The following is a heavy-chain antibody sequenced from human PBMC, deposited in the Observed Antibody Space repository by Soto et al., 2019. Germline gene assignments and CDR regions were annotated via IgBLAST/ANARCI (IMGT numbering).Heavy chain of an antibody. Sequence: QVQLQESGPGLVKPSQTLSLTCSVSGGSISSGAYYWTWIRQHPGKGLEWIGYIYYSGSTYYSPSLKSRVNRSIDTAENQFALKLSSVTAADTAVYYCARGDYYFDYWGQGTLGTVSS. D-gene: IGHD3-16*01. CDR3: ARGDYYFDY. CDR2: IYYSGST. J-gene: IGHJ4*02. V-gene: IGHV4-31*03. CDR1: GGSISSGAYY.